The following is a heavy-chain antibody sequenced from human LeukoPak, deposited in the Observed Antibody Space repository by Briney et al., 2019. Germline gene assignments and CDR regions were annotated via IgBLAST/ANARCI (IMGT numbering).Heavy chain of an antibody. CDR2: INHSGST. CDR1: GGSFSGYY. V-gene: IGHV4-34*01. J-gene: IGHJ6*04. Sequence: SETLSLTCAVYGGSFSGYYWSWIRQPPGKGLEWIGEINHSGSTNYNPSLKSRVTISVDTSKNQFSLKLSSVTAADTAVYYCARGPKRIKPYYYYGMDVWGKGTTVTVSS. D-gene: IGHD2/OR15-2a*01. CDR3: ARGPKRIKPYYYYGMDV.